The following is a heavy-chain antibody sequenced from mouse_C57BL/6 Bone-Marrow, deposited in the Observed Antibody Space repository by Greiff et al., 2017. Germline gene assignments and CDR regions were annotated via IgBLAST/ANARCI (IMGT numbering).Heavy chain of an antibody. CDR3: ARVVYYYVSSFDY. Sequence: EVKLVESGGGLVKPGGSLKLSCAASGFTFSSYAMSWVRQTPEKRLEWVATISDGGSYTYYPDNVKGRFTISRDNAKNNLYLQMSHLKSEDTAMYYCARVVYYYVSSFDYWGQGTTLTVSS. J-gene: IGHJ2*01. V-gene: IGHV5-4*03. CDR1: GFTFSSYA. CDR2: ISDGGSYT. D-gene: IGHD1-1*01.